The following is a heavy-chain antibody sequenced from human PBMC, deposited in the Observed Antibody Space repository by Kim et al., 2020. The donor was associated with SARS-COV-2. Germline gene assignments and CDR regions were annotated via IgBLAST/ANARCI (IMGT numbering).Heavy chain of an antibody. V-gene: IGHV4-59*01. J-gene: IGHJ3*02. Sequence: SETLSLTCTVSGGSISSYYWSWIRQPPGKGLEWIGYIYYSGSTNYNPSLKSRVTISVDTSKNQFSLKLSSVTAADTAVYYCASRGTTWWLDAFDIWGQGTMVTVSS. CDR1: GGSISSYY. CDR2: IYYSGST. D-gene: IGHD2-15*01. CDR3: ASRGTTWWLDAFDI.